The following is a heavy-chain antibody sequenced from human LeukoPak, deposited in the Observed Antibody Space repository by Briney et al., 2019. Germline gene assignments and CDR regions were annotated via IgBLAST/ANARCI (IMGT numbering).Heavy chain of an antibody. CDR2: INPNSGGT. CDR3: ASPSTRVFYAFDI. Sequence: ASVKVSCKASGYTFTGYYMHWVRQAPGQGLEWMGWINPNSGGTNYAQKFQGRVTMTRDTSISTAYMELSRLRSDDTAVYYCASPSTRVFYAFDIWGQGAMVTVSS. V-gene: IGHV1-2*02. CDR1: GYTFTGYY. J-gene: IGHJ3*02.